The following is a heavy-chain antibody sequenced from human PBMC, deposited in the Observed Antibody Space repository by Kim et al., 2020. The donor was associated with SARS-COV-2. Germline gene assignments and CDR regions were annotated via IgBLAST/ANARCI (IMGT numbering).Heavy chain of an antibody. CDR3: ARFSSSGWSLPTGMDV. V-gene: IGHV4-34*01. J-gene: IGHJ6*02. CDR2: INHSGST. CDR1: GGSFSGYY. Sequence: SETLSLTCAVYGGSFSGYYWSWIRRPPGKGLEWIGEINHSGSTNYNPSLKSRVTISVDTSKNRFSLNLSSVTAADTAVYYCARFSSSGWSLPTGMDVWG. D-gene: IGHD6-19*01.